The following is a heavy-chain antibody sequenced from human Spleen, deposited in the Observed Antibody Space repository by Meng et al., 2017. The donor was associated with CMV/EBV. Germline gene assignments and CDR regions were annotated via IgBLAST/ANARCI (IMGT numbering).Heavy chain of an antibody. CDR3: AHSRSSGGQYYYDSSGDWFDP. CDR2: IYWNDDK. V-gene: IGHV2-5*01. J-gene: IGHJ5*02. Sequence: TSGVGVGWIRQPPGKAMEWLAVIYWNDDKRYSPSLKSRLTITKDTSKNQVVLTMTNMDPVDTATYYCAHSRSSGGQYYYDSSGDWFDPWGQGTLVTVSS. CDR1: TSGVG. D-gene: IGHD3-22*01.